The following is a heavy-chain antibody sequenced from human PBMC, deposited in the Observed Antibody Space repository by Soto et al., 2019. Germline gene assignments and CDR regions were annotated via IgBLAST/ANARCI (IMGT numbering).Heavy chain of an antibody. CDR2: ISYDGSKK. Sequence: QVQLVESGGGVVQPGRSLRLSCAASGFPFSSYGMHWVRQAPGKGLDWVALISYDGSKKYYADSVKGRFTISRDNSKQTLYLQMSSLKAEYTAMYYCSGIQYHFDYCGQGTLASVSS. V-gene: IGHV3-30*03. J-gene: IGHJ4*02. D-gene: IGHD2-2*01. CDR3: SGIQYHFDY. CDR1: GFPFSSYG.